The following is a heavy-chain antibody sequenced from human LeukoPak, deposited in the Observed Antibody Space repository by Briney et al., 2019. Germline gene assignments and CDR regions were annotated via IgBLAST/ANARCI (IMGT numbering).Heavy chain of an antibody. Sequence: ASVKVSCKTSGYSENLYGITWVRQVAGHGLEWMGWISAQHGQTEYAPNRQDRVTMTTDTYTNTAYMELRSLRSDDTAVYYCAGSLGYFTSNVCYLKYWGQGTLVTVSS. V-gene: IGHV1-18*01. CDR2: ISAQHGQT. D-gene: IGHD2-8*01. CDR1: GYSENLYG. CDR3: AGSLGYFTSNVCYLKY. J-gene: IGHJ4*02.